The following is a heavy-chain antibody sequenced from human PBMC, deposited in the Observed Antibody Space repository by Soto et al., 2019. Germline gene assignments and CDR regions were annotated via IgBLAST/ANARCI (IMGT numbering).Heavy chain of an antibody. Sequence: PGGSLRLSCTVSEFTFSDYWMHWVRQAPGKGLVWVSRINTDGTTTNYADSVKGRFTISRDNARNTLYLQMNSLRGEDTAVYYCATAGNYRFDIWGQGTMVTVSS. CDR2: INTDGTTT. CDR3: ATAGNYRFDI. CDR1: EFTFSDYW. D-gene: IGHD3-16*02. J-gene: IGHJ3*02. V-gene: IGHV3-74*01.